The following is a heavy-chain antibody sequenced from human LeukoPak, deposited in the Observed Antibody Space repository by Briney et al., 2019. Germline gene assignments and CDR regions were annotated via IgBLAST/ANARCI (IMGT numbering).Heavy chain of an antibody. D-gene: IGHD5-24*01. J-gene: IGHJ4*02. V-gene: IGHV3-21*01. CDR3: ARSGDGYNSDY. CDR1: GFTFASYT. Sequence: GGSPRLSCAASGFTFASYTMNWVRQAPGKGLEWVSSISTYSFSSFNTYRYYADSVKGRFTISRDNAKNSLYLQINSLTAEDTAVYYCARSGDGYNSDYWGQGTPVTVSS. CDR2: ISTYSFSSFNTYR.